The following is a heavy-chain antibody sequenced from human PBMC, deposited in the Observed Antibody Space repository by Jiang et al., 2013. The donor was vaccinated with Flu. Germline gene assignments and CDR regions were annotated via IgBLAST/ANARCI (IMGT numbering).Heavy chain of an antibody. CDR2: TYYRSKWYN. CDR1: GDSVSSNSAA. Sequence: QTLSLTCAISGDSVSSNSAAWNWIRQSPSRGLEWLGRTYYRSKWYNDYAVSVKSRITINPDTSKNQFSLQLNSVTPEDTAVYYCVREGWVRGYSYGDFDYWGQGTLVTVSS. CDR3: VREGWVRGYSYGDFDY. J-gene: IGHJ4*02. V-gene: IGHV6-1*01. D-gene: IGHD5-18*01.